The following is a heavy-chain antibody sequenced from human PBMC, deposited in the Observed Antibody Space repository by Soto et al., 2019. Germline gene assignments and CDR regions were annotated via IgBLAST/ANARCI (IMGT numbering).Heavy chain of an antibody. CDR1: GFTFSSYS. D-gene: IGHD6-19*01. V-gene: IGHV3-48*02. CDR2: ITHSSDTI. J-gene: IGHJ4*02. CDR3: ARDIGSGWYYFDY. Sequence: GGSLRLSCAASGFTFSSYSMNWVRQAPGKGLEWVSYITHSSDTIYYADSVKGRFTISRDNGKNSLYLQMNSLRDEDTAVYYCARDIGSGWYYFDYWGQGNMVTVSS.